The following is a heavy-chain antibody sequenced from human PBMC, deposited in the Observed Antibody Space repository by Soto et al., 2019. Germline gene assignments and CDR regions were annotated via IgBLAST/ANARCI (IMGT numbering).Heavy chain of an antibody. CDR1: GGSISSGGY. J-gene: IGHJ4*02. CDR3: ARTKYYYATTAYIFDY. CDR2: IYHSGGT. Sequence: QVQLQESGPGLVKPSQTLSLTCTVSGGSISSGGYWCGFRQPPAKGLEWIGDIYHSGGTYYNPSLNSRATMSVDTSQNQFSLKLSSVSAADTGVYYCARTKYYYATTAYIFDYWGQGALVTVSS. D-gene: IGHD3-22*01. V-gene: IGHV4-30-4*01.